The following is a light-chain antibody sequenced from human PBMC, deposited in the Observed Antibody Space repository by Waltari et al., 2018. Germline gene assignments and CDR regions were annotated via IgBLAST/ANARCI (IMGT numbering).Light chain of an antibody. CDR3: QAWDSSTYVV. V-gene: IGLV3-1*01. CDR2: QDS. Sequence: SYELTQPPSVSVSPGQTASITCSGDKLGDKYACWYQQKTGQSPVLVIYQDSKRPSGIPGRFSGSNSGNTATLTISGTQAMDEADYYCQAWDSSTYVVFGGGTKLTVL. J-gene: IGLJ2*01. CDR1: KLGDKY.